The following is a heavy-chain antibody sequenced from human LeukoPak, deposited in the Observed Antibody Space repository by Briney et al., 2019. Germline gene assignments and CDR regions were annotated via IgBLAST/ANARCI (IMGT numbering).Heavy chain of an antibody. CDR2: ISSSSSTI. V-gene: IGHV3-48*01. J-gene: IGHJ4*02. D-gene: IGHD3-10*01. CDR1: GFTFSSYS. CDR3: ARGNPDGSGSDLAY. Sequence: AGGSLRLSCAASGFTFSSYSMNWVRQAPGKGLEWVSYISSSSSTIYYADSVKGRFTISRDNAKNSLYLQMNSLRAEDTAVYYCARGNPDGSGSDLAYCGQGKLVTVSS.